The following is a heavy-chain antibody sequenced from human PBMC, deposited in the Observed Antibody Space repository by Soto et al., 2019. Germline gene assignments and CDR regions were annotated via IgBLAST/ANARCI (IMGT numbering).Heavy chain of an antibody. CDR1: GGSFSGYY. J-gene: IGHJ6*02. V-gene: IGHV4-34*01. CDR2: INHSGST. D-gene: IGHD3-3*01. CDR3: AGPEDYDFWSGYRYYYYGMDV. Sequence: SETLSLTCAVYGGSFSGYYWSWIRQPPGKGLEWIGEINHSGSTNYNPSLKSRVTISVDTSKNQFSLKLSPVTAADTAVYYCAGPEDYDFWSGYRYYYYGMDVWGQGTTVTVSS.